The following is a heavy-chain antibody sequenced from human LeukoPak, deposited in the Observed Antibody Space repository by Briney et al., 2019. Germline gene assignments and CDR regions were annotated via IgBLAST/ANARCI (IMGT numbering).Heavy chain of an antibody. D-gene: IGHD3-22*01. V-gene: IGHV3-73*01. CDR1: GFTFSGSG. CDR3: TTFGIVDDY. J-gene: IGHJ4*02. CDR2: IRSKANSYAR. Sequence: HPGGSLRLSCAASGFTFSGSGMHWVRQASGRGLEWVGGIRSKANSYARVYAASVKGRFTISRDDSKNTAYLQMNSLKTEDTAIYYCTTFGIVDDYWGQGTLVTVSS.